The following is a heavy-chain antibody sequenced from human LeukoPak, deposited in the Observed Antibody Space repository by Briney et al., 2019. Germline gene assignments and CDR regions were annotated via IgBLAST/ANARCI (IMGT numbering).Heavy chain of an antibody. CDR3: AIDPNWGTHS. CDR1: GFTFSGYP. CDR2: ISYDGSNK. J-gene: IGHJ4*02. V-gene: IGHV3-30-3*01. Sequence: GKSLRLSCAASGFTFSGYPIHWVRQAPGKGLEWVAVISYDGSNKYYADSVKGRFTISRDNSKNALYLQMNSLRVEDTAVYYCAIDPNWGTHSWGQGVLVTVSS. D-gene: IGHD7-27*01.